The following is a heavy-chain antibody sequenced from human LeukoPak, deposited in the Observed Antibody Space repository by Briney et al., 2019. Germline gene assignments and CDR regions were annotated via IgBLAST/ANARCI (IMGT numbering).Heavy chain of an antibody. CDR1: GYTFTSYY. Sequence: GASVKVSCKASGYTFTSYYMHCVRQAPGQVLGWMGIINPSGGSTSYAQKFQGRVTMTRDTSTSTVYMELSSLRAEDTAVYYCARDNEAAAWFFDYWGQGTLVTVSS. V-gene: IGHV1-46*01. J-gene: IGHJ4*02. CDR2: INPSGGST. CDR3: ARDNEAAAWFFDY. D-gene: IGHD6-13*01.